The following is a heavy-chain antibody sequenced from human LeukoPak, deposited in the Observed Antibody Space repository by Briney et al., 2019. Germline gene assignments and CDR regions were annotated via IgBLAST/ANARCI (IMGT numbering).Heavy chain of an antibody. CDR2: INPDDGNT. D-gene: IGHD2-2*01. V-gene: IGHV1-18*01. J-gene: IGHJ4*02. Sequence: ASVKVSCKASGYPFTRYGISWVRQAPGQGLEWMGWINPDDGNTKYAQKFQGRVTMTTDTSTSTAHMELRSLRSDDTAVYYCATYYCSTTSCYPYFFDYWGQGTLVTVSS. CDR3: ATYYCSTTSCYPYFFDY. CDR1: GYPFTRYG.